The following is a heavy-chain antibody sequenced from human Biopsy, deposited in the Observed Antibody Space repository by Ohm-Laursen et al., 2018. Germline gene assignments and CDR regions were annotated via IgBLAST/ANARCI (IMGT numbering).Heavy chain of an antibody. CDR1: GFTFTSYA. CDR3: ARDGKRWDYSTYFSWHFDL. Sequence: SSLRLSCAASGFTFTSYAMHWVRQAPGKGLEWVAVISYDGSGEYYADSLQGRFIISRDNPKNTVDLQMSSLRAEDTAVYFCARDGKRWDYSTYFSWHFDLWGRGTLVTVSS. J-gene: IGHJ2*01. D-gene: IGHD4-11*01. V-gene: IGHV3-30*03. CDR2: ISYDGSGE.